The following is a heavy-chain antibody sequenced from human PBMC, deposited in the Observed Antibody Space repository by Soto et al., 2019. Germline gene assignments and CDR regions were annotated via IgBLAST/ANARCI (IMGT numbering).Heavy chain of an antibody. V-gene: IGHV1-18*01. J-gene: IGHJ6*02. D-gene: IGHD3-3*01. CDR3: ARMGEHNTYYDFWRGSQRYYYYGMDV. CDR2: ISAYNGNT. Sequence: QVQLVQSGAEVKKPGASVKVSCKASGYTFTSYGISWVRQAPGQGLEWMGGISAYNGNTNYAQKLQGRVTMTTDTPTSTAYMELRSLRSDDTALYYCARMGEHNTYYDFWRGSQRYYYYGMDVWGQGTTVTVSS. CDR1: GYTFTSYG.